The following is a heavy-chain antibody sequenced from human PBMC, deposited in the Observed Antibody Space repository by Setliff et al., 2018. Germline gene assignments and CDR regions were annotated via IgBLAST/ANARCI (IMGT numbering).Heavy chain of an antibody. CDR3: ARLSWNGLRYYGLDV. Sequence: SETLSLTCHVSGVSISSYYWSWIRQPPGKGLESIGYIQKSGGTNYNPALKSRVTISVDTSTNQFSLKLRSVTAADTAVYYCARLSWNGLRYYGLDVWGQGTTVTVSS. CDR2: IQKSGGT. CDR1: GVSISSYY. J-gene: IGHJ6*02. V-gene: IGHV4-59*01. D-gene: IGHD3-3*01.